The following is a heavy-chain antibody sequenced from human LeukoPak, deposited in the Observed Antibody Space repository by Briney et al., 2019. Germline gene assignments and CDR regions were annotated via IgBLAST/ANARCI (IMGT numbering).Heavy chain of an antibody. CDR3: ASYSGIYSAFEI. CDR1: SGSFSNYY. D-gene: IGHD1-26*01. Sequence: SETLSLTCAVYSGSFSNYYWSWIRQPPGKGLEWIGEINQSGSTNYNPSLKSRVTISVDTSKNHFSLTLNAVTAADTAVYHCASYSGIYSAFEIWSQGTLVTVSS. V-gene: IGHV4-34*01. CDR2: INQSGST. J-gene: IGHJ3*02.